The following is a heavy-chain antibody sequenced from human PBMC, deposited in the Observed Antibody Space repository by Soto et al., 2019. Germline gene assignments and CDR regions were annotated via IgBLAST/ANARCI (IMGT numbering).Heavy chain of an antibody. Sequence: PSVKVSCKASGYTFTRYAMHWVRQAPGQGLEWMGWINTGNGNTHYSQKFQGRVTFTRDASATTAYMELSSLTSEDTAVYYCARNVDYFDPWGQGTLVTVSS. CDR3: ARNVDYFDP. CDR2: INTGNGNT. D-gene: IGHD4-17*01. CDR1: GYTFTRYA. J-gene: IGHJ5*02. V-gene: IGHV1-3*04.